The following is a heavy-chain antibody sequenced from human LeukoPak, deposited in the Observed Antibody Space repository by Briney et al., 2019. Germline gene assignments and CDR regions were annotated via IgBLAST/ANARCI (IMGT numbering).Heavy chain of an antibody. CDR3: AKAKAVAGITTDY. D-gene: IGHD6-19*01. CDR1: GFTFEDYA. Sequence: GGSLRLSCAASGFTFEDYAMHWVRQAPGKGLEWVSGISWNSGSIGYADSVKGRFTISRDNAKNSLYLQMNSLRAEDTALYYCAKAKAVAGITTDYWGQGTLVTVSS. J-gene: IGHJ4*02. V-gene: IGHV3-9*01. CDR2: ISWNSGSI.